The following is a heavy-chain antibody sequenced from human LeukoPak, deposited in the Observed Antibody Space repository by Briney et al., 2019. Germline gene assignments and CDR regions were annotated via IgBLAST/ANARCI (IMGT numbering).Heavy chain of an antibody. CDR3: TTHSGYDYLSDY. Sequence: GGSLRLSCAAFGFTFNNAWMSWVRQAPGKGLEWVGRIKSKTDGGTIDYAAPVKGRFTISSDDSKNTLYLEMNSLKTEDTAVYYCTTHSGYDYLSDYWGQGTWSPSPQ. CDR2: IKSKTDGGTI. J-gene: IGHJ4*02. V-gene: IGHV3-15*01. D-gene: IGHD5-12*01. CDR1: GFTFNNAW.